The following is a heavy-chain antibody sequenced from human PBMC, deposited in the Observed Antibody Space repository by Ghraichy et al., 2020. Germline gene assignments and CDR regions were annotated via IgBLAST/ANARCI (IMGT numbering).Heavy chain of an antibody. CDR1: GFTFRNAA. CDR3: ARVGKSRYCFDK. D-gene: IGHD1-26*01. V-gene: IGHV3-30*04. J-gene: IGHJ4*02. CDR2: ISNDANSQ. Sequence: GGSLRLSCVASGFTFRNAAMHWVRQAPGKGLEWVSVISNDANSQYYANSVKGRFTISRDNSKNTLYLQMNSLRPEDTAVYYCARVGKSRYCFDKLGQGTLVTVSS.